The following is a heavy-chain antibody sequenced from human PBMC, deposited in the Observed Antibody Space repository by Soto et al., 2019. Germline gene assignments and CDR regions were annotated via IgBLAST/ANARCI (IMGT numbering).Heavy chain of an antibody. CDR3: ARHQRDDASRKIDC. D-gene: IGHD3-16*01. CDR2: INPADSDI. Sequence: GESLKISCHGSGYSFTSNWICWVRQVPGKGLEWMGIINPADSDIKYSPSFQGQVTISADKSIGTAYLQWSSLKASDTAMYYCARHQRDDASRKIDCWGQGTLVTVSS. CDR1: GYSFTSNW. V-gene: IGHV5-51*01. J-gene: IGHJ4*02.